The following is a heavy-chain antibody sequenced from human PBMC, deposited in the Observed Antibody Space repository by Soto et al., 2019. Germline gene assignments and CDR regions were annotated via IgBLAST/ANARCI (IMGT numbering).Heavy chain of an antibody. CDR3: AKDRGHGSTANGGLDV. D-gene: IGHD3-10*01. V-gene: IGHV3-21*06. J-gene: IGHJ6*02. CDR1: GFPFSSYN. CDR2: ISGSSNHI. Sequence: PGGSLRLSCAASGFPFSSYNMNWVRQAPGKGLEWVSSISGSSNHIFHADSVKGRFTISRDNAKNSLYLQMNSLRAEDTAVYYCAKDRGHGSTANGGLDVWGQGPTVTFSS.